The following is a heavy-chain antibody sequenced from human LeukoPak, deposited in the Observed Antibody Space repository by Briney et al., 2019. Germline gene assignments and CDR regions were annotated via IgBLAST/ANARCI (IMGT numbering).Heavy chain of an antibody. D-gene: IGHD1-26*01. Sequence: ASVKVSCKASGYTFTGYYMHWVRQAPGQGLEWMGWINPNGGGTNYAQKFQGWVTMTRDTSISTAYMELSRLRSDDTAVYYCARDLWLSGYSGSYHYFDYWGQGTLVTVSS. CDR2: INPNGGGT. CDR1: GYTFTGYY. J-gene: IGHJ4*02. V-gene: IGHV1-2*04. CDR3: ARDLWLSGYSGSYHYFDY.